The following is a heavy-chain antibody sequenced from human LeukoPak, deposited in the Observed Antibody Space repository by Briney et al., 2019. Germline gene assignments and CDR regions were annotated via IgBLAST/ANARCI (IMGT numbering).Heavy chain of an antibody. D-gene: IGHD4-17*01. CDR1: GFTSSSYS. Sequence: GGSLRLSCAASGFTSSSYSMHCVRQAPGKGLGWGAVIWYDGSKKYYADSVKGRFTIPRDNSKNTLHLQRNRLRAGAPARYYVALSSTVTSLFDYWGQGTLVTVSS. J-gene: IGHJ4*02. CDR3: ALSSTVTSLFDY. CDR2: IWYDGSKK. V-gene: IGHV3-33*01.